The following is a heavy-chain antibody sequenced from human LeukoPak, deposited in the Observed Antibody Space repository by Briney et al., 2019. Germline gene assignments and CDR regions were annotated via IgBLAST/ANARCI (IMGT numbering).Heavy chain of an antibody. Sequence: SVKVSCKASGGTFSSYAISCVRQAPGQGLEWMGGIIPIFGTANYAQKFQGRVTITADESTSTAYMELSSLRSEDTAVYYCARSSSPRLHFDYWGQGTLVTVSS. CDR1: GGTFSSYA. V-gene: IGHV1-69*01. J-gene: IGHJ4*02. D-gene: IGHD2-15*01. CDR3: ARSSSPRLHFDY. CDR2: IIPIFGTA.